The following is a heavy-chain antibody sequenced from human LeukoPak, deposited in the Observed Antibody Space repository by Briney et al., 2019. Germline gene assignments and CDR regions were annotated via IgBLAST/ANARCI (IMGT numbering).Heavy chain of an antibody. V-gene: IGHV4-61*02. CDR1: GGSINSGSYY. CDR3: AREVDYGDRVFDN. J-gene: IGHJ4*02. Sequence: PSQTLSLTCTVSGGSINSGSYYWSWIRQPAGKGLEWIGRIYTSGRTNYNPSLKSRVTISVDTSKNQLSLKLSSVSAADTAVYFCAREVDYGDRVFDNWGQGTLVTVSS. D-gene: IGHD4-17*01. CDR2: IYTSGRT.